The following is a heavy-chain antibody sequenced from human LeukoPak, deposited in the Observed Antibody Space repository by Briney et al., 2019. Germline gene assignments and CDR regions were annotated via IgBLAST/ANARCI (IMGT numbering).Heavy chain of an antibody. V-gene: IGHV4-4*07. J-gene: IGHJ2*01. D-gene: IGHD2-2*01. Sequence: SETLSLTCTVSGGSISSYYWSWIRQPAGKGLEWIGRIYTSGSTNYNPSLKSRVTMSVDTSKNQFSLKLSSVTAADTAVYYCARVCGYCSSTSCYLKYFDFWGRGTLVTVSS. CDR2: IYTSGST. CDR3: ARVCGYCSSTSCYLKYFDF. CDR1: GGSISSYY.